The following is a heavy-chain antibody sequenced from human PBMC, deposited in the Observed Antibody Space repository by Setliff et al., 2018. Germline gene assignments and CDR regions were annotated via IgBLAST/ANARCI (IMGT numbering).Heavy chain of an antibody. Sequence: PGGSLRLSCAASGFTFSSYAMHWVRQAPGKGLEWVAAISYDGSNKYYADSVKGRFTISRDNSKNTLYLQMNSLRAEDTAVYYCARGGYSYGYGTPKTFDYWGQGTLVTVSS. D-gene: IGHD5-18*01. J-gene: IGHJ4*02. CDR2: ISYDGSNK. CDR3: ARGGYSYGYGTPKTFDY. V-gene: IGHV3-30*04. CDR1: GFTFSSYA.